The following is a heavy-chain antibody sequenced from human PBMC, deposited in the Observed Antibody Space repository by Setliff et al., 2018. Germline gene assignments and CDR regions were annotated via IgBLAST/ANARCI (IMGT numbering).Heavy chain of an antibody. D-gene: IGHD6-13*01. V-gene: IGHV4-34*01. J-gene: IGHJ6*03. CDR1: GGSFSGYY. CDR2: INHRGNT. Sequence: SETLSLTCAVYGGSFSGYYWSWIRQSPGKGLEWIGEINHRGNTNYNPSLKSRVTMSVDTSKNQFSLKLRSMTAADTAVYYCAKQGSYYYYMDVWGKGTTVTVSS. CDR3: AKQGSYYYYMDV.